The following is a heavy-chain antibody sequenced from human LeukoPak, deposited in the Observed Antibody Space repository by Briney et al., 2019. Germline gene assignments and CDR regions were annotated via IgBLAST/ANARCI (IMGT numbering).Heavy chain of an antibody. J-gene: IGHJ4*02. Sequence: PGGSLRLSXATSGFTFNLAWMSWVRQAPGKGLEWVGRIKRNTQGATTDYAAAVKGRFTISRDDSKNTLYLQMNSLEIEDTGVYYCTTHPGYESYWGQGTLVTVSS. V-gene: IGHV3-15*01. CDR2: IKRNTQGATT. CDR1: GFTFNLAW. CDR3: TTHPGYESY. D-gene: IGHD2-15*01.